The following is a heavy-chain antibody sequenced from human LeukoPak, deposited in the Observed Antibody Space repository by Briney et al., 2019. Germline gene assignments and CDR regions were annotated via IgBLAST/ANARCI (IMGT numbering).Heavy chain of an antibody. CDR2: ISGSGGST. J-gene: IGHJ6*02. CDR1: GFTFSSYA. CDR3: AKAYCSGGSCSYGMDV. V-gene: IGHV3-23*01. Sequence: GGSLRLSCAASGFTFSSYAMSWVRQAPGKGLEWVSAISGSGGSTYYADSVKGRFTISRDNSKNTLYLQMNSLRAEDTAVYYCAKAYCSGGSCSYGMDVWDQGTTVTVSS. D-gene: IGHD2-15*01.